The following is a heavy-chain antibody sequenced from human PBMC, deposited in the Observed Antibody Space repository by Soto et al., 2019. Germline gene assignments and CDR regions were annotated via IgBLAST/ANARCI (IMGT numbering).Heavy chain of an antibody. J-gene: IGHJ3*02. CDR3: AHYPHDAFDI. CDR1: GFSLSTSGVG. CDR2: IYWDDDK. V-gene: IGHV2-5*02. Sequence: QITLKESGPTLVKPTQTLTLTCTFSGFSLSTSGVGVGWIRQPPGKALEWLALIYWDDDKRYSPSLKSRLNITKDTSKNQVVPTMTNMYPGDKATYYRAHYPHDAFDIWGQGTMVTVSS.